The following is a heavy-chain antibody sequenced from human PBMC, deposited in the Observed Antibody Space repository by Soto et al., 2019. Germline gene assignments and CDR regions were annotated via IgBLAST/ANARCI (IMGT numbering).Heavy chain of an antibody. CDR3: AKPSYIRAWQITETPLDY. V-gene: IGHV3-30*18. J-gene: IGHJ4*02. D-gene: IGHD1-20*01. CDR2: ISYDEGKK. CDR1: GFIFSSYG. Sequence: GGSLRLSCAASGFIFSSYGMHWVRQAPGKGLEWVAFISYDEGKKYYSDSVKGRFTISRDISKSTLYLQMNSLRAEDTAVYYCAKPSYIRAWQITETPLDYWGQGTLVTVSS.